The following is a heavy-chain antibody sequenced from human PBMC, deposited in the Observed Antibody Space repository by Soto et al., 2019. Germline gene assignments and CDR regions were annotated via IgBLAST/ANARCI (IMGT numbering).Heavy chain of an antibody. D-gene: IGHD2-2*01. CDR3: ARLDFRWVVPAAPYFDY. CDR2: INHSGST. CDR1: GGSFSGYY. V-gene: IGHV4-34*01. Sequence: SETLSLTCAVYGGSFSGYYWSWIRQPPGKGLEWIGEINHSGSTNYNPSLKSRVTISVDTSKNQFSLKLSSVTAADTAVYYCARLDFRWVVPAAPYFDYWGQGTLVTVSS. J-gene: IGHJ4*02.